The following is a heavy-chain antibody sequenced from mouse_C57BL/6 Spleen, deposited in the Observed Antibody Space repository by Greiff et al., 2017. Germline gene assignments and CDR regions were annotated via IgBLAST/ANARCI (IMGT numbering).Heavy chain of an antibody. CDR2: IYPGDGDT. D-gene: IGHD1-1*01. CDR3: ARDYYGSSYEYFDV. Sequence: VQRVESGAELVKPGASVKISCKASGYAFSSYWMNWVKQRPGKGLEWIGQIYPGDGDTNYNGKFKGKATLTADKSSSTAYMQLSSLTSEDSAVYFCARDYYGSSYEYFDVWGTGTTVTVSS. V-gene: IGHV1-80*01. J-gene: IGHJ1*03. CDR1: GYAFSSYW.